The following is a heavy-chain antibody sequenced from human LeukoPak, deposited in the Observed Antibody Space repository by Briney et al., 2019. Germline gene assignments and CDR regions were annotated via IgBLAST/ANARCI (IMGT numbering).Heavy chain of an antibody. V-gene: IGHV3-21*01. CDR2: ISSSSSYI. CDR1: GFTFSSYS. Sequence: GGSLRLSCVVSGFTFSSYSMNWVRQAPGKGPEWVSSISSSSSYIYYGDSMKGRFTISRDNAKNSLYLQMNSLRAEDTAVYYCARASYSRTHFDYWGQGTLVTVSS. CDR3: ARASYSRTHFDY. D-gene: IGHD2-15*01. J-gene: IGHJ4*02.